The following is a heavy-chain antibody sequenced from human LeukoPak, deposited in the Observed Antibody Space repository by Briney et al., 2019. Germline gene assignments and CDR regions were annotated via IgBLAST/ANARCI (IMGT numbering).Heavy chain of an antibody. CDR3: ARDSLAIAAAGSGFDY. V-gene: IGHV4-4*07. CDR2: IYTSGST. J-gene: IGHJ4*02. D-gene: IGHD6-13*01. CDR1: GGSISSYY. Sequence: PETLSLTCTVSGGSISSYYWSWIRQPAGKGLEWIGRIYTSGSTNYNPSLKSRVTMSVDTSKNQFSLKLSSVTAADTAVYYCARDSLAIAAAGSGFDYWGQGTLATVSS.